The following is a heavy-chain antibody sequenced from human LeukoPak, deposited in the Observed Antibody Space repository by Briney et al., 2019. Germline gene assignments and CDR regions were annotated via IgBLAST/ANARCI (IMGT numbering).Heavy chain of an antibody. Sequence: PGGSLRLSCAASGFTFSSYWMHWVRQAPGKGLEWVSSISSSSSYIYYADSVKGRFSISRDNAKNSLYLQMNSLRAEDTAVYYCARGFRAGYYDSSGYYDWGQGTLVTVSS. D-gene: IGHD3-22*01. V-gene: IGHV3-21*01. J-gene: IGHJ4*02. CDR2: ISSSSSYI. CDR3: ARGFRAGYYDSSGYYD. CDR1: GFTFSSYW.